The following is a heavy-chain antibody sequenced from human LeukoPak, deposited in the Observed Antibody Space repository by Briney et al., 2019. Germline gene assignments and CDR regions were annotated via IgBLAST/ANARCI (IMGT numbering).Heavy chain of an antibody. CDR2: IHYSGSA. V-gene: IGHV4-59*01. D-gene: IGHD3-3*01. CDR1: GVSISSTC. J-gene: IGHJ4*02. Sequence: SGTLSLTCTVSGVSISSTCWSWVRQPPGKALEWIGYIHYSGSAKYNPSLESRVTISVDTSKNRFSLKVNSVTAADTAVYYCARGGWSLDYWGQGTLVTVSS. CDR3: ARGGWSLDY.